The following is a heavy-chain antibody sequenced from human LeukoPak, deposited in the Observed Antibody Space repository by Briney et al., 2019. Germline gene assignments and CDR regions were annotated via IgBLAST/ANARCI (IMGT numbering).Heavy chain of an antibody. CDR3: ARDSIVVVPAAFGMDV. J-gene: IGHJ6*02. D-gene: IGHD2-2*01. V-gene: IGHV3-21*01. Sequence: GGSLRLSCAASGFTSSSYSMNWVRQAPGEGLEWVSSISSSSSYIYYADSVKGRFTISRDNAKNSLYLQMNSLRAEDTAVYYCARDSIVVVPAAFGMDVWGQGTTVTVSS. CDR2: ISSSSSYI. CDR1: GFTSSSYS.